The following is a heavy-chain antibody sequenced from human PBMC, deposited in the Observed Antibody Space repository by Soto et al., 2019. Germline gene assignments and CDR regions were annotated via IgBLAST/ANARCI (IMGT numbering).Heavy chain of an antibody. V-gene: IGHV1-69*06. J-gene: IGHJ6*02. Sequence: GASVKVSCKASGGTFSSYAISWVRQAPGQGLEWMGGIIPIFGTANYAQKFQGRVTITADKPTSTAYMELSSLRSEDTAVYYCARGTVPYYYYGMDVWGQGTTVTVSS. CDR1: GGTFSSYA. CDR2: IIPIFGTA. D-gene: IGHD4-4*01. CDR3: ARGTVPYYYYGMDV.